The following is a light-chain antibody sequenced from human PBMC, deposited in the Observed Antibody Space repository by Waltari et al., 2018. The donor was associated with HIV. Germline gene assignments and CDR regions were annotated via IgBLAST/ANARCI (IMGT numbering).Light chain of an antibody. CDR3: QQYNNWPLT. CDR2: GAS. CDR1: QSVSSK. J-gene: IGKJ4*01. V-gene: IGKV3-15*01. Sequence: ETVMTQSPATLSVSPGEGATLSCRASQSVSSKLAWYQQKPGQAPRLLIYGASTRATGIPARFSGSGSGTKFTLTIRSLQSEDFAVYYCQQYNNWPLTFGVGTKVEIK.